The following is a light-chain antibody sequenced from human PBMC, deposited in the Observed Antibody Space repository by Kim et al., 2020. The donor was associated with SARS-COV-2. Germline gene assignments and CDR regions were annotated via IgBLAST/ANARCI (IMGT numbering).Light chain of an antibody. CDR1: NIGSKS. CDR2: YDS. Sequence: PRKTARITCGGNNIGSKSVHWYQQKPGQAPVLVIYYDSDRPSGIPERFSGSNSGNTATLTISRVEAGDEADYYCQVWDSSSDHVVFGGGTQLTVL. J-gene: IGLJ2*01. CDR3: QVWDSSSDHVV. V-gene: IGLV3-21*04.